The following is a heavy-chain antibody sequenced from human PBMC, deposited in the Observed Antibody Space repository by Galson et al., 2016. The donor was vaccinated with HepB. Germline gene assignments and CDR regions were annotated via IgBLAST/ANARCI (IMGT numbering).Heavy chain of an antibody. D-gene: IGHD6-13*01. CDR2: FDAEEGEI. V-gene: IGHV1-24*01. CDR3: ATDESSSLGDVFDV. J-gene: IGHJ3*01. Sequence: SVKVSCKVSGHTLTELSLHWVRQAPGKGLEWMGGFDAEEGEIIYSQNFQARVTMTEDTSTDTAYMEVSSLRSDDAAVYYCATDESSSLGDVFDVWGQGTMVTVSS. CDR1: GHTLTELS.